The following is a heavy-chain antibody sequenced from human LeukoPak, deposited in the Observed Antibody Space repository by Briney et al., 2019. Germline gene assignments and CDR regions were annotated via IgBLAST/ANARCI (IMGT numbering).Heavy chain of an antibody. Sequence: GASVKVSCKASGYTFTSYYMHWVRQAPGQGLEWMGIINPSGGSTSYAQKFQGRVTMTRDTSTSTVYMELSSLRSEDTAVYYCARSRGLKQQLVPWFDPWGQGTLVTVSS. D-gene: IGHD6-13*01. V-gene: IGHV1-46*01. CDR3: ARSRGLKQQLVPWFDP. CDR2: INPSGGST. J-gene: IGHJ5*02. CDR1: GYTFTSYY.